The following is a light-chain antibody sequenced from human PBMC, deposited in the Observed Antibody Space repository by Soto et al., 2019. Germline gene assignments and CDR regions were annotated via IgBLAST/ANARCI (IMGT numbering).Light chain of an antibody. Sequence: EIVLTQSPGTLSLSPGERATLSCRASQSVSSSYLAWYQQKPGQAPRLIIYGASSRATGIPDRFSGSGSVTDFTLTISRLEPEDFAVYYCQNYGSLTSSTFGQGTKVEIK. V-gene: IGKV3-20*01. CDR3: QNYGSLTSST. CDR1: QSVSSSY. J-gene: IGKJ1*01. CDR2: GAS.